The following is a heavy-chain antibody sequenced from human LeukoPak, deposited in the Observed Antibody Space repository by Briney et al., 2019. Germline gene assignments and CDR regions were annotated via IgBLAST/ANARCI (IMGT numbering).Heavy chain of an antibody. CDR1: GFTFINAW. D-gene: IGHD4-17*01. V-gene: IGHV3-15*01. Sequence: GGSLRLSCAASGFTFINAWMTWVRQAPGKGLEWLGRIKSRAEGGTIDYAAPVKGRFIISRDDSESTLFLQVNTLNTEDTAVYYCVTEPPPYGDYPGFDYWGLGTLVTVSS. CDR2: IKSRAEGGTI. CDR3: VTEPPPYGDYPGFDY. J-gene: IGHJ4*02.